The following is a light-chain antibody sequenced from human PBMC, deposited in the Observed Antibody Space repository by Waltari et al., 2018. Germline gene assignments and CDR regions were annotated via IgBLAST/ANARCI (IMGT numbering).Light chain of an antibody. CDR3: QMYVRLPVT. Sequence: EIVLTQSPGTLSWSPGESATLSCRATQSVGRSLAWYQQKPGQAPRLLIYDASKRATGIPERFSGGGSGTDFSLTISRLEPEDFAVYYCQMYVRLPVTFGQGTKVEIK. J-gene: IGKJ1*01. V-gene: IGKV3-20*01. CDR1: QSVGRS. CDR2: DAS.